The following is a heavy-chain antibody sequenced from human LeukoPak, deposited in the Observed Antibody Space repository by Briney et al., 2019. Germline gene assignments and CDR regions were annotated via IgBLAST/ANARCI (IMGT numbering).Heavy chain of an antibody. CDR2: IYYSGST. Sequence: ETLSLTCTVSGGSISSYYWSWIRQPPGKGLEWIGYIYYSGSTNYNPSLTSRVTISVDTSKNQFSLKLSSVTAADTAVYYCARELWVFGVVIFDYWGQGTLVTVSS. V-gene: IGHV4-59*01. D-gene: IGHD3-3*01. CDR3: ARELWVFGVVIFDY. J-gene: IGHJ4*02. CDR1: GGSISSYY.